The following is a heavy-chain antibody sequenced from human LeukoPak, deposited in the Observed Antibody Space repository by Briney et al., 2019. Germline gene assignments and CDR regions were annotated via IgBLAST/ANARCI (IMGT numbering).Heavy chain of an antibody. J-gene: IGHJ5*02. Sequence: ASVKVSCKASGYTFTSYDINWVRQASGQGLEWMGWMNPNSGNTASAQKFQGRVTMTTNTSISTAYMELTGLRSEDTAMYFCARKGLLGSGKPWFDPWGQGALVTVSS. CDR1: GYTFTSYD. CDR2: MNPNSGNT. CDR3: ARKGLLGSGKPWFDP. V-gene: IGHV1-8*01. D-gene: IGHD3-3*01.